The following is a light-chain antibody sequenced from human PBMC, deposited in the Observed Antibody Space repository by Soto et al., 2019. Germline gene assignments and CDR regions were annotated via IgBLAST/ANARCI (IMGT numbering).Light chain of an antibody. CDR3: CSYAGTYIPYV. V-gene: IGLV2-11*01. J-gene: IGLJ1*01. CDR2: VVS. CDR1: SSDVGGYNY. Sequence: QSALTQPRSVSRSPGQSVTLSCTGTSSDVGGYNYVSWYQQHPGKAPKLMIYVVSKRPSGVPDRFSGSKSGNTASLTISGLQAEDEADYYCCSYAGTYIPYVFGTGTKLTVL.